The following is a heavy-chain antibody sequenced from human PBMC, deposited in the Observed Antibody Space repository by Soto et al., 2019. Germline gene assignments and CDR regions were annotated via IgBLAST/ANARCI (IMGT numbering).Heavy chain of an antibody. Sequence: PGGSLRLSCAASGFTFSSYGMHWVRQAPGKGLEWVALIWYDGSNEYYADSVRGRFTAPTDPSTHTLSVHMTSLSAEDAAECYFVRCRIPGIEYYHDGMDVVRQVATGT. CDR1: GFTFSSYG. V-gene: IGHV3-33*08. J-gene: IGHJ6*02. CDR3: VRCRIPGIEYYHDGMDV. D-gene: IGHD5-18*01. CDR2: IWYDGSNE.